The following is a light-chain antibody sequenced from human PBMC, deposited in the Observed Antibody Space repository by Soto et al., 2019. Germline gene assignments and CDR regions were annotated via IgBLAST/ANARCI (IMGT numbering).Light chain of an antibody. V-gene: IGKV3-15*01. J-gene: IGKJ4*01. Sequence: ERVLTQSPATLSVSPLERATFSCRASQGVTSNLAWYQHKPGQAPRLLIYGASTGATGIPARFSGSGSGTEFTLTINSLQSEDFAIYYCQQYDNWPVTFGGGTKVDIK. CDR3: QQYDNWPVT. CDR2: GAS. CDR1: QGVTSN.